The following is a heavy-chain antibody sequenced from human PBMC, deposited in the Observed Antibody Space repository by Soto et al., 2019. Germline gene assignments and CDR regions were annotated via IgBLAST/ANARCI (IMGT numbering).Heavy chain of an antibody. CDR3: ARHGYTYGFDY. V-gene: IGHV3-74*01. J-gene: IGHJ4*02. CDR2: INSAGSGT. CDR1: GFIFSDYW. D-gene: IGHD5-18*01. Sequence: DVQLVESGGGLVQPGGSLRLSCTASGFIFSDYWVYWVRQAPGKGLVWVSRINSAGSGTTYADFVKGRFTISRDNAKNTLYLQMNSLRAEDTAVYYCARHGYTYGFDYWGQGTLVTVSS.